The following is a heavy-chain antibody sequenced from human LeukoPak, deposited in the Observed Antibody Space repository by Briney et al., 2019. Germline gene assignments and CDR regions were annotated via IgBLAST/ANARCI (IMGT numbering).Heavy chain of an antibody. CDR3: AKDSLAREQLVLFDY. D-gene: IGHD6-6*01. CDR1: GFTFDDYT. CDR2: ISWDGGST. Sequence: GGSLRLSCAASGFTFDDYTMHWVRQAPGKGLEWVSLISWDGGSTYYADSVKGRFTISRDNSKNSLYLQMNSLRTEDTALYYCAKDSLAREQLVLFDYWGQGTLVTVSS. J-gene: IGHJ4*02. V-gene: IGHV3-43*01.